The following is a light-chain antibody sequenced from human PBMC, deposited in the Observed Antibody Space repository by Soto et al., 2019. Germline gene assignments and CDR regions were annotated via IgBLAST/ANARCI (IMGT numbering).Light chain of an antibody. CDR1: QSIATW. Sequence: DIQMTRSPSTLSASVGDRVTITCRASQSIATWLAWYQQKPGKAPNLQIYDASNLQSGVPSRFSGSGSGTEFTLTISSLQPDDFATYYCQQYHTYWAFGQGTKVDIK. CDR2: DAS. V-gene: IGKV1-5*01. J-gene: IGKJ1*01. CDR3: QQYHTYWA.